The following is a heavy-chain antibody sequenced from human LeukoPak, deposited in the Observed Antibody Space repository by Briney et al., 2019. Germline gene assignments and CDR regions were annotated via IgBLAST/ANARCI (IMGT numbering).Heavy chain of an antibody. CDR2: ISYDGSNK. J-gene: IGHJ4*02. D-gene: IGHD3-16*01. V-gene: IGHV3-30*18. CDR1: GFTFSSYG. Sequence: GGSLRLSCAASGFTFSSYGMHWVRQAPGKGLEWVAVISYDGSNKYYADSVKGRFTISRDNSKNTLYLQMNSLRAEDTAVCYCAKDRFGCVDYWGQGTLVTVSS. CDR3: AKDRFGCVDY.